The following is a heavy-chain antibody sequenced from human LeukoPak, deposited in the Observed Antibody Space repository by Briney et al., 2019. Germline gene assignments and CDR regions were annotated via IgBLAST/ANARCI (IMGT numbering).Heavy chain of an antibody. CDR3: VLSAVNLPGLLTLFDY. CDR1: GGSISSSSYY. D-gene: IGHD3-10*01. J-gene: IGHJ4*02. Sequence: PSETLSLTCTVSGGSISSSSYYWGWIRQPPGKGLEWIGSIYYSGSTYYNPSLKSRVTISVDTSKNQFSLKLSSVTAADTAVYYCVLSAVNLPGLLTLFDYWGQGTLVTVSS. CDR2: IYYSGST. V-gene: IGHV4-39*07.